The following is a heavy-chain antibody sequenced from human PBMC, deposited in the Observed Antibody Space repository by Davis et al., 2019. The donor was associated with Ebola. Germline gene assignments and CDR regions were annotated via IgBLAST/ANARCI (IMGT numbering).Heavy chain of an antibody. CDR1: GYNFTNYG. V-gene: IGHV1-18*01. D-gene: IGHD1-1*01. CDR3: ARAQFPTTSDH. J-gene: IGHJ4*02. CDR2: ISALNGNT. Sequence: ASVKVSCKTSGYNFTNYGISWVRQAPGQGFEWIGWISALNGNTHYSQKLQGRVTMTTDTSTSTAYMEVGSLKSDDTAVYYCARAQFPTTSDHWGQGTLVTVSS.